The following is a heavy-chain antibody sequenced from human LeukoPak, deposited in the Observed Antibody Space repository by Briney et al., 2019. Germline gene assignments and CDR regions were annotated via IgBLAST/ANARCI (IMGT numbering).Heavy chain of an antibody. V-gene: IGHV1-2*06. CDR2: INPNSGGT. CDR1: GYTFTGYY. D-gene: IGHD3-22*01. J-gene: IGHJ4*02. Sequence: GASVKVSCKASGYTFTGYYMHWVRQAPGQGLEWMGRINPNSGGTNYAQKFQGRVTMTRDTSISTAYIELSRLRSDDTAVYYCARDSDDSSGYCLDYWGQGTLVTVSS. CDR3: ARDSDDSSGYCLDY.